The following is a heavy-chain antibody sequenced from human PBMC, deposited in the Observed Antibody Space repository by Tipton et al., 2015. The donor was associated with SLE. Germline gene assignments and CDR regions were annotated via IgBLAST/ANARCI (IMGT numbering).Heavy chain of an antibody. CDR1: GASIRSGEYF. D-gene: IGHD2-21*02. V-gene: IGHV4-31*01. Sequence: TLSLTCTVSGASIRSGEYFWSWLRQHPGKGLEWIGHIHHSGITSYKPSLKSQLTISIDTARNQFFLNLRSVTAADAAVYYCARMASDSDAFDVWRQGRIVTVSS. CDR3: ARMASDSDAFDV. CDR2: IHHSGIT. J-gene: IGHJ3*01.